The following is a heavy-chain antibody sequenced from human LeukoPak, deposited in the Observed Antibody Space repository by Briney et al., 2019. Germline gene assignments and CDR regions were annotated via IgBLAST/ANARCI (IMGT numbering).Heavy chain of an antibody. CDR3: GRDLGGRSGY. CDR2: INEDGSIT. D-gene: IGHD1-26*01. J-gene: IGHJ4*02. CDR1: GFTFRTYW. V-gene: IGHV3-74*01. Sequence: GGSLRLSCAVSGFTFRTYWMHWVRQVPGEGLVWVSHINEDGSITNYADSVKGRFSISRDNAKNTLYLQMNSLRAEDTAVYYCGRDLGGRSGYWGQGTLVTVSS.